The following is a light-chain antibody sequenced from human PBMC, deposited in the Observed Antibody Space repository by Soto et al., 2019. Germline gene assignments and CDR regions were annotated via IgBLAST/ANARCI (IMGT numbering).Light chain of an antibody. J-gene: IGKJ1*01. CDR3: QQYSSYRT. CDR2: DAS. V-gene: IGKV1-5*01. Sequence: DIQMTQSPSTLSASVGEGVSVTCRASQSISRSLAWYQQKSGKAPKLLIYDASNLHSGVPSRFTGSGSGTEFTLTISSLQPDDFAIYYCQQYSSYRTFGQGTKVDIK. CDR1: QSISRS.